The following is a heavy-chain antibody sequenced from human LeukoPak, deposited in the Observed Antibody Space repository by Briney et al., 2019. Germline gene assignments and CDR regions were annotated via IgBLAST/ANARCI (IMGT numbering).Heavy chain of an antibody. Sequence: GGSLRLSCAASRFTFSDYSMNWVRQAPGKGLEWVSSISSSSNYIFYADSVKGRFTISRDNSKNTLYLQMNSLRAEDTAVYYCAKHSGSYWAVYYFDYWGQGTLVTVSS. CDR2: ISSSSNYI. D-gene: IGHD1-26*01. CDR3: AKHSGSYWAVYYFDY. CDR1: RFTFSDYS. V-gene: IGHV3-21*04. J-gene: IGHJ4*02.